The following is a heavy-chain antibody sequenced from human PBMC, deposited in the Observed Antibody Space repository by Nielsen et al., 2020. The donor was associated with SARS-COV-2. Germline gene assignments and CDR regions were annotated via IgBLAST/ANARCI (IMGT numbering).Heavy chain of an antibody. CDR2: ISGSGGTT. V-gene: IGHV3-23*01. J-gene: IGHJ4*02. CDR3: AKGLYYFDY. CDR1: GFTFSNSA. D-gene: IGHD2-8*01. Sequence: GESLKISCAASGFTFSNSAMSWVRQAPGKGLEWVSSISGSGGTTYYADSVKGRFTISRDNFKNTVSLQMNSLRAEDTAVYYCAKGLYYFDYWGQGTLVTVSS.